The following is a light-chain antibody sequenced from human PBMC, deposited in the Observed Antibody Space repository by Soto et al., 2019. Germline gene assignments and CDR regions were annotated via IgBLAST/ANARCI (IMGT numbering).Light chain of an antibody. V-gene: IGKV1-39*01. CDR3: QQCYSTPPIT. Sequence: DIQMTQSPSSLSASVGDRVTITCRASQSISSYLNWYQQKPGKAPKLLIYAASSLQSGVPSRFSGSGSGTYFTLTISSLQPEDFATYYCQQCYSTPPITFGQGTRLEIK. J-gene: IGKJ5*01. CDR1: QSISSY. CDR2: AAS.